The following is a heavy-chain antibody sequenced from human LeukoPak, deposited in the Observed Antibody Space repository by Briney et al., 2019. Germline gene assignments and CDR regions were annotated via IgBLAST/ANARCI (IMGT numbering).Heavy chain of an antibody. CDR3: AKDGYYYDSSGYFPEAFDI. D-gene: IGHD3-22*01. CDR1: GFTFSDYY. V-gene: IGHV3-23*01. J-gene: IGHJ3*02. CDR2: ISGSGGST. Sequence: GGSLRLSCAASGFTFSDYYMSWVRQAPGKGLEWVSAISGSGGSTYYADSVKGRFTISRDNSKNTLYLQMNSLRAKDTAVYYCAKDGYYYDSSGYFPEAFDIWGQGTMVTVSS.